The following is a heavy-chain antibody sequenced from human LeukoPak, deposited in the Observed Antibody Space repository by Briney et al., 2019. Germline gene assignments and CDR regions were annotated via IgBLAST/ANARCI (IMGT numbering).Heavy chain of an antibody. CDR3: AREARFGESYFDF. CDR2: IYSGGNT. CDR1: GFTFSSYS. Sequence: PGGSLRLSCAASGFTFSSYSMNWVRQAPGKGLEWVSIIYSGGNTYYADSVKGRFTISRDNSKSTLYLQMNSLRAEDTAVYYCAREARFGESYFDFWGQGTLVTVSS. J-gene: IGHJ4*02. V-gene: IGHV3-53*01. D-gene: IGHD3-10*01.